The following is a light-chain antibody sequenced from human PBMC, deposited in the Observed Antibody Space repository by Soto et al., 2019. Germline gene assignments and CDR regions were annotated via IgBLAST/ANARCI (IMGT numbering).Light chain of an antibody. V-gene: IGKV3-20*01. CDR1: QSVSTY. CDR3: QQYGNSPKT. J-gene: IGKJ1*01. Sequence: EIVLKQSPGTLSLTPGERATLSCRASQSVSTYLAWYQQKPGQAPRLLIYGASSRATGIPDRFRGSGSGTDFTLTISRLEPEDFAVYYCQQYGNSPKTFGQGTKVDIK. CDR2: GAS.